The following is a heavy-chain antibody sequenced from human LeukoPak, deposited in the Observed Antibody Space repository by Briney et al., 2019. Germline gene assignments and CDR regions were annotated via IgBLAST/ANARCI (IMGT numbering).Heavy chain of an antibody. Sequence: QTGGSLRLSCAASGFTFSSYAMSWVRQGPGKGLEWVSAISGSGGSTYYAESVKGRFTISRDNSKNTLYLQMNSPRAEGTAVCDCAKGIVVVVAATGYFDYWGQGTLVTVSS. CDR2: ISGSGGST. CDR1: GFTFSSYA. D-gene: IGHD2-15*01. J-gene: IGHJ4*02. CDR3: AKGIVVVVAATGYFDY. V-gene: IGHV3-23*01.